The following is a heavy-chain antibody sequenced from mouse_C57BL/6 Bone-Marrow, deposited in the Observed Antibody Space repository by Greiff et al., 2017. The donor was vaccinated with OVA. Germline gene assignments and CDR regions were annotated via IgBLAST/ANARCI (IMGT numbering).Heavy chain of an antibody. Sequence: QVQLKESGAELMKPGASVKLSCKATGYTFTGYWIEWVKQRPGHGLEWIGEIFPGSGSTNYNEKLKGKATFTAATSSNTAYMQLSSLTTEDSAIYYCARECLAGFAYWGQGTLVTVSA. CDR2: IFPGSGST. CDR1: GYTFTGYW. CDR3: ARECLAGFAY. D-gene: IGHD6-1*01. V-gene: IGHV1-9*01. J-gene: IGHJ3*01.